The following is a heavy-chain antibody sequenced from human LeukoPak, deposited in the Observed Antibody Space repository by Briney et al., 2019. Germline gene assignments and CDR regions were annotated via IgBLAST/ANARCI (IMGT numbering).Heavy chain of an antibody. Sequence: SETLSLTCTVSGGSISSGSYYWSWIRQPAGKGLEWIGRIYTSGSTNYNPSLKSRVTISVDTSKNQFSLKLSSVTAADTAVYYCARGGQLYYDILTGYWGTEYYFDYWGQGTLVTVSS. D-gene: IGHD3-9*01. CDR3: ARGGQLYYDILTGYWGTEYYFDY. CDR1: GGSISSGSYY. V-gene: IGHV4-61*02. J-gene: IGHJ4*02. CDR2: IYTSGST.